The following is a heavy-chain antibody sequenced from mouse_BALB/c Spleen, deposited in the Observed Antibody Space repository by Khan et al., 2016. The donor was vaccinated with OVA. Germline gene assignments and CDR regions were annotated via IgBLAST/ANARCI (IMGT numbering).Heavy chain of an antibody. V-gene: IGHV2-6-4*01. Sequence: QVQLKESGPGLVAPSQSLSITCTVSGFSLSRYNIHWVRQPPGKGLEWLGMIWGGGGTDYNSTLKSRLRISKDNSKSHVFLKMNSLQTDDTAMYYCARAYYRYDGYYAMDYWGQGTSVTVSS. J-gene: IGHJ4*01. CDR3: ARAYYRYDGYYAMDY. D-gene: IGHD2-14*01. CDR2: IWGGGGT. CDR1: GFSLSRYN.